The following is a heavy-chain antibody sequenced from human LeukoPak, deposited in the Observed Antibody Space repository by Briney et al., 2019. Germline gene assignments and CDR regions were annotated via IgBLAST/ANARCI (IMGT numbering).Heavy chain of an antibody. CDR1: GFTFSSYA. CDR2: ISYDGSNK. CDR3: ARVPQGWYDY. Sequence: GGSLRLSCAASGFTFSSYAMHWVRQAPGKGLEWVAVISYDGSNKYCADSVKGRFTISRDNSKNTLYLQMNSLRAEDTAVYYCARVPQGWYDYWGQGTLVTVSS. D-gene: IGHD2-15*01. V-gene: IGHV3-30-3*01. J-gene: IGHJ4*02.